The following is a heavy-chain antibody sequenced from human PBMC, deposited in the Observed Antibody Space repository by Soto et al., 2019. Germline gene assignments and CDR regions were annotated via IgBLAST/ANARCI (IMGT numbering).Heavy chain of an antibody. Sequence: ASVKISFRASGCTFTSYYIHWVREAAGQGLEGMGIINPSGGSTIYAQKFQGRVTMTRDTSTSTVYMELSSLRSEDTAVYYCAREKDSSGYYYSRRTGYYFDYWGQGTLVTVSS. CDR3: AREKDSSGYYYSRRTGYYFDY. V-gene: IGHV1-46*01. D-gene: IGHD3-22*01. CDR1: GCTFTSYY. J-gene: IGHJ4*02. CDR2: INPSGGST.